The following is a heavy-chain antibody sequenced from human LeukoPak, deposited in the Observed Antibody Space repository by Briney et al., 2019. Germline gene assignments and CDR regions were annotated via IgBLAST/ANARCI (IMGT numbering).Heavy chain of an antibody. CDR1: GFTFNSYA. Sequence: GGSLRLSCAASGFTFNSYALSWVRQAPGKGLEWVSAISGSGGDTYYAGSVKGRFTISRDNAKNSLYLQMNSLRAEDTAVYYCARDPELIVVGAGYGMDVWGQGTTVTVSS. J-gene: IGHJ6*02. V-gene: IGHV3-23*01. CDR2: ISGSGGDT. CDR3: ARDPELIVVGAGYGMDV. D-gene: IGHD1-26*01.